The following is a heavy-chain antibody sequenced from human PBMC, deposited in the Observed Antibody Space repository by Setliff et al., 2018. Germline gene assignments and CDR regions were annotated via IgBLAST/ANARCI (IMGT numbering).Heavy chain of an antibody. V-gene: IGHV1-2*02. Sequence: ASLKVSCKASGYTFTGYYIHWVRQAPGQGLEWMGYINPNSGGTSSAQNFQGRVTITRDTSIDTAFMELSRLTSDDTAMYYCATEMGLKHLDYWGQGTLVTVSS. CDR3: ATEMGLKHLDY. CDR2: INPNSGGT. CDR1: GYTFTGYY. D-gene: IGHD1-26*01. J-gene: IGHJ4*02.